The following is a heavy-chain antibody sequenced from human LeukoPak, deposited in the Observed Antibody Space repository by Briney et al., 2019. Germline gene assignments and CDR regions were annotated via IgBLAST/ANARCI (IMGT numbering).Heavy chain of an antibody. Sequence: SETLSLTCAVYGGSFSGYYWSWIRQPPGKGLEWIGEINHSGNTNYNPSLKSRVTISVDTSKNQISLKLSSVTAADTAVYYCARGPLRSGYYRPNWFDPWGQGTLVTVSS. D-gene: IGHD3-3*01. CDR2: INHSGNT. CDR1: GGSFSGYY. V-gene: IGHV4-34*01. CDR3: ARGPLRSGYYRPNWFDP. J-gene: IGHJ5*02.